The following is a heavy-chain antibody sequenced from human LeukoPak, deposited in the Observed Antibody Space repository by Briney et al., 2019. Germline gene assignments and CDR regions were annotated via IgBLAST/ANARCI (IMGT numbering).Heavy chain of an antibody. CDR1: GFTFRSHA. CDR2: IYENGGTT. V-gene: IGHV3-23*01. CDR3: AKDFRIGYSAHFDY. Sequence: PGGSPRLSCVGSGFTFRSHAMSWVRQAPEKGLEFVSGIYENGGTTYYADSVKGRFSISRDNSKNTLYLQMDSLRGEDTAVYYCAKDFRIGYSAHFDYWGQGALVTVSS. J-gene: IGHJ4*02. D-gene: IGHD2-21*01.